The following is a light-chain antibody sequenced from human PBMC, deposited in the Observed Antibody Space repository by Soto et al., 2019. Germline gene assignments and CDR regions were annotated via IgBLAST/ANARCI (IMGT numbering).Light chain of an antibody. CDR1: SSDVGGYNY. Sequence: QSALTQPASVSGSPGQSITISCTGTSSDVGGYNYVSWYQQHPGKAPKLMIYDVSNRPSGVSNRFSGSKSGNTASLTISGLQADDEADYYCSSYTSSSIHFGTGTKLTVL. V-gene: IGLV2-14*01. J-gene: IGLJ1*01. CDR2: DVS. CDR3: SSYTSSSIH.